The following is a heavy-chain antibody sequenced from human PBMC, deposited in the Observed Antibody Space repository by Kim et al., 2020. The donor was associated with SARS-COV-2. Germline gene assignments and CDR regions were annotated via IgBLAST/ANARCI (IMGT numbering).Heavy chain of an antibody. CDR2: IDWDDDK. Sequence: SGPTLVNPTQTLTLTCTCSGFSLFTRGRCVNWIRQPPGKALEWLARIDWDDDKYYNTSLKTRLTISKDTSKNQVVLTMTNMDPVDTATYYWARIRGTGTTRSQSYHYYMDVWGKATTVTVS. J-gene: IGHJ6*03. CDR3: ARIRGTGTTRSQSYHYYMDV. D-gene: IGHD1-7*01. CDR1: GFSLFTRGRC. V-gene: IGHV2-70*11.